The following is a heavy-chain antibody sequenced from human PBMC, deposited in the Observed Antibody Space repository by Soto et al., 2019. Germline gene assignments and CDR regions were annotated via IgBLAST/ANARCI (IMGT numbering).Heavy chain of an antibody. J-gene: IGHJ4*02. CDR3: ARRAATSGVDY. CDR1: GFTFSSYS. CDR2: ISSSSSTI. V-gene: IGHV3-48*01. D-gene: IGHD6-25*01. Sequence: EVQLVESGGGLVQPGGSLRLSCAASGFTFSSYSMNWVRQAPGKGLEWVSYISSSSSTIYYADSVKGRFTISRDNAKNSLYLQMNSLRAEDTAVYYCARRAATSGVDYWGQGTLVTVSS.